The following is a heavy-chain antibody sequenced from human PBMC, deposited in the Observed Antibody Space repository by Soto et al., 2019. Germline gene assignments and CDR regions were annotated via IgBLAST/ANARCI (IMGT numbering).Heavy chain of an antibody. CDR3: ARAGIPASWFDP. V-gene: IGHV4-59*01. CDR2: IYYSGST. J-gene: IGHJ5*02. Sequence: SETLSLTCTVSGGSISSYYWSWIRQPPGKGLEWIGYIYYSGSTNYNPSLKSRVTISVDTSKNQFSLKLSSVTAADTAVYYCARAGIPASWFDPWGQGTLVTVSS. CDR1: GGSISSYY. D-gene: IGHD2-15*01.